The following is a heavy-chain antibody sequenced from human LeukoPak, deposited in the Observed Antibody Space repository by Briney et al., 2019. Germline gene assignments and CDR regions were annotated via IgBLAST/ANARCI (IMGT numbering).Heavy chain of an antibody. J-gene: IGHJ3*02. CDR1: GFTFDDYA. Sequence: PGRSLRLSCAASGFTFDDYAMHWVRQASGKGLEWVSGISWNSGSIGYADSVKGRFTISRDNAKNSLYLQMNSLRAEDTALYYCAAHGGAFDIWGQGTMVTVSS. CDR2: ISWNSGSI. CDR3: AAHGGAFDI. V-gene: IGHV3-9*01. D-gene: IGHD3-10*01.